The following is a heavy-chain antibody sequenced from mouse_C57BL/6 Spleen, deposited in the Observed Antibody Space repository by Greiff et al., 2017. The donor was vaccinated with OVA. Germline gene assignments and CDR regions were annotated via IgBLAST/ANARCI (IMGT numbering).Heavy chain of an antibody. CDR1: GYTFTDYN. CDR3: ANPITTPYYYAMDY. CDR2: INPNNGGT. D-gene: IGHD1-1*01. J-gene: IGHJ4*01. Sequence: EVKLQESGPELVKPGASVKMSCKASGYTFTDYNMHWVKQSHGKSLEWIGYINPNNGGTSYNQKFKGKATLTVNKSSSTAYMELRSLTSEDSAVYYCANPITTPYYYAMDYWGQGTSVTVSS. V-gene: IGHV1-22*01.